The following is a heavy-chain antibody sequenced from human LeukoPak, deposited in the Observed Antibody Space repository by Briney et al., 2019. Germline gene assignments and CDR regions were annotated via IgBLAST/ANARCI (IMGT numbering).Heavy chain of an antibody. CDR3: VRLVGGDIDY. CDR2: INHSGST. V-gene: IGHV4-34*01. CDR1: GGSFSGYY. J-gene: IGHJ4*02. Sequence: SETLSLTCAVYGGSFSGYYWSWIRQPPGKGLGWIGEINHSGSTNYNPSLKSRVTISVDTSKNQFSLKLSSVTAADTAVYFCVRLVGGDIDYWGQGTLVTVSS. D-gene: IGHD5-12*01.